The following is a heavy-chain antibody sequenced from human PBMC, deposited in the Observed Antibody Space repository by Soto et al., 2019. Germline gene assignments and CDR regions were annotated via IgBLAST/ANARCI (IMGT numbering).Heavy chain of an antibody. Sequence: PSETLSLTCTFSVGSSSSCFYYLSFIRQHPGKGLEWIGYIYYSGSTYYNPSLKSRVTISVDTSKKKFSLKLSSVTAADTAVYYCARDRRFLKWLEPWGQGTMVNVSS. J-gene: IGHJ5*02. D-gene: IGHD3-3*01. CDR3: ARDRRFLKWLEP. V-gene: IGHV4-31*03. CDR2: IYYSGST. CDR1: VGSSSSCFYY.